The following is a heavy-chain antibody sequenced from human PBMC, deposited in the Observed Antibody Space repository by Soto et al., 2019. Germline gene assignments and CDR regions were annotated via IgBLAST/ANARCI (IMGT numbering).Heavy chain of an antibody. V-gene: IGHV3-30*18. CDR2: ISYDGSNK. D-gene: IGHD3-22*01. Sequence: GGSLRLSCAASGFTFSSYGMHWVRQAPGKGLEWVAVISYDGSNKYYADSVKGRFTISRDNSKNTLYLQMNSLRAEDTAVYYSAKDRSGMLLAMIVVSVYREYGMDVWGQGTTVTVSS. J-gene: IGHJ6*02. CDR1: GFTFSSYG. CDR3: AKDRSGMLLAMIVVSVYREYGMDV.